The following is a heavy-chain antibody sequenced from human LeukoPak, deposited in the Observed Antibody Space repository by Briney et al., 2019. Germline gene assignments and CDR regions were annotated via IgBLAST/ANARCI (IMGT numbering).Heavy chain of an antibody. CDR3: ARASFQRWLQLGGD. Sequence: GGSLRLSCAASGFTVSSNYMSWVRQAPGKGLEWVSVIYSGGSTYYADSVKGRFTISRDNAKNSLYLQMNSLRDEDTAVYYCARASFQRWLQLGGDWGQGTLVTVSS. V-gene: IGHV3-53*01. J-gene: IGHJ4*02. CDR1: GFTVSSNY. D-gene: IGHD5-24*01. CDR2: IYSGGST.